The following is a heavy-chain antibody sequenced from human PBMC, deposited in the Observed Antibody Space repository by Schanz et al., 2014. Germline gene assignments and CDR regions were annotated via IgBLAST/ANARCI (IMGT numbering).Heavy chain of an antibody. V-gene: IGHV3-11*05. CDR2: ISNSGTYT. J-gene: IGHJ6*03. Sequence: QVQLVESGGGLVKPGGSLRLSCAASGFTFSDYYMTWMRQAPGKGLEWISYISNSGTYTKYADSVKGRFVISRDNARSSLFLQMNSLSAEDTAVYYCARPSDSSWYMDVWGKGTTVTVSS. D-gene: IGHD2-21*02. CDR3: ARPSDSSWYMDV. CDR1: GFTFSDYY.